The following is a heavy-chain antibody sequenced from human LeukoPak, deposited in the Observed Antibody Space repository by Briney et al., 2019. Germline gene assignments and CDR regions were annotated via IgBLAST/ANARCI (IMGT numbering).Heavy chain of an antibody. J-gene: IGHJ4*02. V-gene: IGHV3-21*01. CDR1: GFTFSSYS. CDR2: ISSSSSYI. Sequence: GGSLRLSCAASGFTFSSYSMNWVRQAPGKGLEWVSSISSSSSYIYYADSVKGRFTISRDNAKNSLYLQMNSLRAEDTAVYYCARAYGSGSYYFDYWGQGTLVTVSS. CDR3: ARAYGSGSYYFDY. D-gene: IGHD3-10*01.